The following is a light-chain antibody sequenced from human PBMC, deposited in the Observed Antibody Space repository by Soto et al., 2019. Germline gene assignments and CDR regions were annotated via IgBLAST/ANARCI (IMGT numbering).Light chain of an antibody. CDR3: LQYATSRRT. Sequence: DIVLTQSPPTLSLSPGERATLSCRANQTVSRNYLAWYQEKHDQTPRLLIYSASHKATVIPDRFLGSGPGTDFSLTITRLEPEDCGVYYSLQYATSRRTFGQGTRVDIK. V-gene: IGKV3-20*01. J-gene: IGKJ1*01. CDR1: QTVSRNY. CDR2: SAS.